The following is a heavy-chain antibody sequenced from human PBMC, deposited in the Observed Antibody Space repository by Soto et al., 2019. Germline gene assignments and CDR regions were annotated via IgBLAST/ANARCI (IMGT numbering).Heavy chain of an antibody. CDR2: ISYDGSNK. J-gene: IGHJ1*01. D-gene: IGHD2-15*01. V-gene: IGHV3-30-3*01. CDR3: AATGEYFQH. CDR1: GFTFSSYA. Sequence: QVQLVESGGGVVQPGRSLRLSCAASGFTFSSYAMHWVRQAPGKGLEWVAVISYDGSNKYYADSVKGRFTISRDNSKNTLYLQMNSLRAEDTAVYYCAATGEYFQHWGQGTLVTVSS.